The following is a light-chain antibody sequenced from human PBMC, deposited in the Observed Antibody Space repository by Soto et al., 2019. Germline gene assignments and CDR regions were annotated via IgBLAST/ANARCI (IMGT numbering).Light chain of an antibody. CDR1: SSDVGAYNS. Sequence: QSALAQPASVSGSPGQSITISCTGTSSDVGAYNSVSWYQQHPHKAPQVIIYKGIQRPSGVSNRFSGSTSGNAASLTISGLQADDEADYFCCSSAPESTYVFGSGTKVTVL. V-gene: IGLV2-23*01. CDR2: KGI. J-gene: IGLJ1*01. CDR3: CSSAPESTYV.